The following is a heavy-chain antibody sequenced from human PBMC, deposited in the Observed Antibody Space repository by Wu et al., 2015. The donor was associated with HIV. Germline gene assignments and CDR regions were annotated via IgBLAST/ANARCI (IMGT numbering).Heavy chain of an antibody. V-gene: IGHV1-18*01. J-gene: IGHJ5*02. D-gene: IGHD3-16*01. CDR1: GFTFTSFG. CDR3: TRGPSTTAKEVGGYWLDP. CDR2: ISAYNGKI. Sequence: QVQLVQSGPEVKKPGASVKVSCKASGFTFTSFGISWLRRAPGQGLEWMGWISAYNGKINYEQKVQDRVIMTKDPSTSTVYMELRNLRSDDTAVFYCTRGPSTTAKEVGGYWLDPWGQGTLVTVSA.